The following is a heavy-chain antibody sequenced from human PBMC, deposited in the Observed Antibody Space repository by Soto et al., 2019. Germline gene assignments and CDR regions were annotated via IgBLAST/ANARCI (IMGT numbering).Heavy chain of an antibody. D-gene: IGHD5-18*01. CDR3: ARSYGDYYYYGMDV. CDR1: GYTFTSYD. V-gene: IGHV1-8*01. Sequence: QVQLVQSGAEVKKPGASVKVSCKASGYTFTSYDINWVRQATGQGLEWMGWMNPNSGNTGYAQKFQGRVTMTKNTSISTAYMELSSLRTEDTAVYYCARSYGDYYYYGMDVWGQGTTVTVSS. J-gene: IGHJ6*02. CDR2: MNPNSGNT.